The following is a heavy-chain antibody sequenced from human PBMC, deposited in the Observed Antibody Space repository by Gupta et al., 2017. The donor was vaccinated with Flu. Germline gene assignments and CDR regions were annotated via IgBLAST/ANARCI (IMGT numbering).Heavy chain of an antibody. CDR3: ARGRVDLAVSGPGPYAMAV. D-gene: IGHD6-19*01. Sequence: SWVRQAPGQGLEWMGSIIPILAAADYAQKFQGRVTITADISTSTAYMEMTGLKPEDTARFFCARGRVDLAVSGPGPYAMAVWGQGTT. V-gene: IGHV1-69*08. CDR2: IIPILAAA. J-gene: IGHJ6*02.